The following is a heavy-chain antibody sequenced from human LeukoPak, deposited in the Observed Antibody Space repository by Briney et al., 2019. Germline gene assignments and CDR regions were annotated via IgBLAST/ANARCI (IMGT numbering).Heavy chain of an antibody. CDR2: IYYSGST. D-gene: IGHD1-14*01. CDR1: GGSISSYY. CDR3: ARDPTDNYYYFYAMDV. V-gene: IGHV4-59*01. J-gene: IGHJ6*02. Sequence: PSETLSLTCTVSGGSISSYYWSWIRQPPGKGLEWIGYIYYSGSTNYNPSPKSRVTISVDTSKTQFSLKLSSVTAADTAVYYCARDPTDNYYYFYAMDVWGQGTTVTVSS.